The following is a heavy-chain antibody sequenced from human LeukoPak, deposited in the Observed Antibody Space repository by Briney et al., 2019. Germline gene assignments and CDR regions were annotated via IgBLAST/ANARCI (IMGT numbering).Heavy chain of an antibody. D-gene: IGHD4-23*01. CDR3: ARVFLRWSDDAFGI. CDR1: GFTFSSYW. V-gene: IGHV3-7*04. CDR2: IKQDGSEK. Sequence: GGSLRLSCAASGFTFSSYWMSWVRQAPGKGLEWVANIKQDGSEKYYVDSVKGRFTISRDNAKNSLYLQMNSLRAEDTAVYYCARVFLRWSDDAFGIWGQGTMVTVSS. J-gene: IGHJ3*02.